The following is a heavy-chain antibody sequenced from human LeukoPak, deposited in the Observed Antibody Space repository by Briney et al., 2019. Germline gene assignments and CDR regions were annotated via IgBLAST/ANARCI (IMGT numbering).Heavy chain of an antibody. J-gene: IGHJ4*02. Sequence: GGSLRLSCAVSGFTFIDYYMSWIRQVPGKGLEWVSYISSSSSDRNYADSVKGRFTISRDNAKNSLYLQMNSLRAEDTAVYFCARSQYYLDSWGQGTLVTVSS. V-gene: IGHV3-11*06. CDR3: ARSQYYLDS. CDR1: GFTFIDYY. CDR2: ISSSSSDR.